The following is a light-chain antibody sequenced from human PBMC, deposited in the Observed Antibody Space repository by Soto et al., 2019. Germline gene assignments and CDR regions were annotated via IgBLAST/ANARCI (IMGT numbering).Light chain of an antibody. CDR1: QSVSRY. CDR2: DAS. Sequence: EIVLTQSPATLSLSPGERATLSCRASQSVSRYLAWYQRKPGQGPRLLIYDASNRATGIPARFSGSGSGTDFTLTISSLVTEDFVVYYCEQRNNWPWTFGLGTKVEIK. J-gene: IGKJ1*01. CDR3: EQRNNWPWT. V-gene: IGKV3-11*01.